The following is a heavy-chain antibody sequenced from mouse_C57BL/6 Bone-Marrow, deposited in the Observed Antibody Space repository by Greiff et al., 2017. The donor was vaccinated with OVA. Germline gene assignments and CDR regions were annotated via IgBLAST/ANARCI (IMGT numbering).Heavy chain of an antibody. Sequence: VQLQQPGAELVRPGSSVKLSCKASGYTFTSYWMHWVKQRPIPGLEWIGNIDPSDSETHYNQQFKDKATLTVDKSSSTASMQLSNLTSEDSAGYYCAREAMVTTYYFDYWGQGTTLTVSS. CDR1: GYTFTSYW. CDR2: IDPSDSET. V-gene: IGHV1-52*01. CDR3: AREAMVTTYYFDY. D-gene: IGHD2-1*01. J-gene: IGHJ2*01.